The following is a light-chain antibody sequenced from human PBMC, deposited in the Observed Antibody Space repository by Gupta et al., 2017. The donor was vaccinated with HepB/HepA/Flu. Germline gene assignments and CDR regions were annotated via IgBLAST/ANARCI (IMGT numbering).Light chain of an antibody. Sequence: VTISCSVSSSNIGRNTVDWYQHVPGTAPKLLIYNSDQRPSGVPDRFSGSKSDTSASLATSGLHSEDEADYYCAAWDDSLKAYVFGSGTKVTVL. CDR1: SSNIGRNT. CDR2: NSD. CDR3: AAWDDSLKAYV. V-gene: IGLV1-44*01. J-gene: IGLJ1*01.